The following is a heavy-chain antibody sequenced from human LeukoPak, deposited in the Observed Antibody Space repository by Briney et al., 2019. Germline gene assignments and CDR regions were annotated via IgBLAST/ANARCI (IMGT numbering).Heavy chain of an antibody. CDR1: GFTFSNFW. CDR2: INQDGSEK. D-gene: IGHD3-22*01. V-gene: IGHV3-7*01. Sequence: GRTLRLSCAASGFTFSNFWMSWARHAPGSGLEWGANINQDGSEKYYVDSVKGRFTISRDNAKNSLYLQMNSLIDEDTAVYYCASLGAGSGYYDYWGQGTLVTVSS. J-gene: IGHJ4*02. CDR3: ASLGAGSGYYDY.